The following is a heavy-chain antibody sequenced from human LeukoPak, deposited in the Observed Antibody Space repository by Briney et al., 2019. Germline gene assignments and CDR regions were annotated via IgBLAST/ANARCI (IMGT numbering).Heavy chain of an antibody. CDR2: IYASGST. CDR1: GDSISSYY. CDR3: ARRLTYSGSYLGAFDI. J-gene: IGHJ3*02. D-gene: IGHD1-26*01. V-gene: IGHV4-4*07. Sequence: SETLSLTCTVSGDSISSYYWSWIRQPAGKGLEWIGRIYASGSTNYNPSLKSRVTMSLDTSKNQFSLKLSSVTAADTAVYYCARRLTYSGSYLGAFDIWGQGTMVTVSS.